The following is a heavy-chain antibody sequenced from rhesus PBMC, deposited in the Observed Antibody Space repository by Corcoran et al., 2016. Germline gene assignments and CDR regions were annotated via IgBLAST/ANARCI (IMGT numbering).Heavy chain of an antibody. V-gene: IGHV4-65*01. CDR1: GGSVSSSNW. CDR3: ARAPVLYFDY. D-gene: IGHD2-21*01. Sequence: QVQLQESGPGLVKPSETLSLTCAVSGGSVSSSNWWSWIRKPPGKGLEWIGYISGSSGSTYYNPSLKSRVTISTDTSKNQFSLKLSSVTAADTAVYYCARAPVLYFDYWGQGVLVTVSS. J-gene: IGHJ4*01. CDR2: ISGSSGST.